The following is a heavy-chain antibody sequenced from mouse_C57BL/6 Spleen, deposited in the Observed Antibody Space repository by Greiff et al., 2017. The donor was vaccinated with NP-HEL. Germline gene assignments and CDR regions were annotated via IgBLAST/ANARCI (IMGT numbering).Heavy chain of an antibody. CDR3: AREFYLRFAY. V-gene: IGHV5-4*01. J-gene: IGHJ3*01. CDR2: ISDGGSYT. Sequence: EVQLVESGGGLVKPGGSLKLSCAASGFTFSSYAMSWVRQTPEKRLEWVATISDGGSYTYYPDNVKGRFTISRDNAKNNLYLQMSHLKSEDTAMYYCAREFYLRFAYWGQGTLVTVSA. D-gene: IGHD5-5*01. CDR1: GFTFSSYA.